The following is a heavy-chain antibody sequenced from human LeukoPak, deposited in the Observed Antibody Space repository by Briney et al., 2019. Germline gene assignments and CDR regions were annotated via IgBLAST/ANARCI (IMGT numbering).Heavy chain of an antibody. CDR1: GGSFSGYY. Sequence: SETLSLTCAVYGGSFSGYYWSWLRQPPGKGLEWIGEINHSGSTNYNPSLKSRVTISVDTSKNQFSLKLSSVTAADTAVYYCARRIITMVRGVIITGWFDPWGQGTLVTVSS. D-gene: IGHD3-10*01. V-gene: IGHV4-34*01. J-gene: IGHJ5*02. CDR2: INHSGST. CDR3: ARRIITMVRGVIITGWFDP.